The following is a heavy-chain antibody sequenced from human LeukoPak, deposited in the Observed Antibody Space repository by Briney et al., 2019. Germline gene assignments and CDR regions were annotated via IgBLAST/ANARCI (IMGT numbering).Heavy chain of an antibody. CDR1: RFTFSSYG. J-gene: IGHJ4*02. Sequence: GGSLRLSCAASRFTFSSYGMHWVRQAPGKGLEWVAVIWYDGSKKYYADSVKGRFTISRDNSKNTMYLQMNSLRAEDTAVYYCARFSGSDSSGYYDYWGQGTPVTVSS. CDR3: ARFSGSDSSGYYDY. V-gene: IGHV3-33*01. CDR2: IWYDGSKK. D-gene: IGHD3-22*01.